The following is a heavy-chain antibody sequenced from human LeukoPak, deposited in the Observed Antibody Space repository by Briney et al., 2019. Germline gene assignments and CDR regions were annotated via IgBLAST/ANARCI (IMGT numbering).Heavy chain of an antibody. CDR1: GFTFSSYW. Sequence: GGSLRLSCAASGFTFSSYWMSWVRQAPGKGLEWVANIKQDGSEKYYVDSVKGRFTISRDDAKNSLYLQMNSLGAEDTAVYYCARDFEDSGSYYTLSLVRYGMDVWGQGTTVTVSS. J-gene: IGHJ6*02. V-gene: IGHV3-7*01. D-gene: IGHD3-10*01. CDR3: ARDFEDSGSYYTLSLVRYGMDV. CDR2: IKQDGSEK.